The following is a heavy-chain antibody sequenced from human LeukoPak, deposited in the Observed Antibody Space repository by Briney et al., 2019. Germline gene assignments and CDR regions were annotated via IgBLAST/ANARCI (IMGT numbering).Heavy chain of an antibody. CDR1: GYTFTSYD. D-gene: IGHD5-18*01. CDR3: ARAGYSYGSYRNQNFDY. CDR2: MNPNSGNT. Sequence: GASVKVSCKASGYTFTSYDINWVRQATGQGLEWMGWMNPNSGNTGYAQKFQGRVTMTRNTSISTAYMELSSLRSEDTAEYYCARAGYSYGSYRNQNFDYWGQGTLVTVSS. J-gene: IGHJ4*02. V-gene: IGHV1-8*01.